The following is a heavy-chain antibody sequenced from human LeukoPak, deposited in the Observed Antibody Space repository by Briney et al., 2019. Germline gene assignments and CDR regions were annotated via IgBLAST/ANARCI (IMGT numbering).Heavy chain of an antibody. CDR3: ARYYGSGSYHRRYYFDY. D-gene: IGHD3-10*01. V-gene: IGHV4-39*07. Sequence: GSLRLSCAASGFTFSSYGMHWVRQAPGKGLEWIGSIYYSGSTYYNPSLKSRVTISVDTSKNQFSLKLSSVTAADTAVYYCARYYGSGSYHRRYYFDYWGQGTLVTVSS. J-gene: IGHJ4*02. CDR1: GFTFSSYG. CDR2: IYYSGST.